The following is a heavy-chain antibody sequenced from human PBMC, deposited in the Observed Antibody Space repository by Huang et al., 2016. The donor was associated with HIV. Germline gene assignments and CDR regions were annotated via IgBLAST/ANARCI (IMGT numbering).Heavy chain of an antibody. CDR3: AKESRWYSDLDN. V-gene: IGHV3-30*18. CDR2: ISYDGSSV. CDR1: GFTLNNFG. J-gene: IGHJ4*02. D-gene: IGHD2-15*01. Sequence: QVQLVESGGGVVQPGRSLRLSCVASGFTLNNFGMHWVRPAAGKGLEWGGVISYDGSSVRYAESVKGRFTISRDNPMDTLYLQMNSLRPDDTAVYYCAKESRWYSDLDNWGQGTLVTVSS.